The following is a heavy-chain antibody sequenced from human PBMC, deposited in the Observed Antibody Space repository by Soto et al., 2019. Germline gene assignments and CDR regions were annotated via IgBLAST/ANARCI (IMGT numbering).Heavy chain of an antibody. CDR1: GFTFSSYA. J-gene: IGHJ4*02. Sequence: EVQLLESGGGLVQPGGSLRLSCAASGFTFSSYAMSWVRQAPGKGLEWVSAISGSGGSTYYADSVKGRFTISRDNSKNTLYLQMNSLRAEDTAVYYCAKSGPRTHLHIAAAGRLDYWGQGTLVTVSS. CDR2: ISGSGGST. V-gene: IGHV3-23*01. CDR3: AKSGPRTHLHIAAAGRLDY. D-gene: IGHD6-13*01.